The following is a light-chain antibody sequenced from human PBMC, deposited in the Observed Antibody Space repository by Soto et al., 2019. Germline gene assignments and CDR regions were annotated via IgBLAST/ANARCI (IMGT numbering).Light chain of an antibody. CDR1: GGHSSYA. CDR2: LNNDGSH. J-gene: IGLJ3*02. V-gene: IGLV4-69*01. CDR3: QTWGTGIRV. Sequence: QSVLTQSPSASASLGASINLTCTLSGGHSSYAIAWHQQQPEKGPRYLMKLNNDGSHTKGDGIPDRFSGCSSGAERYLTISSLQSDDEADYYCQTWGTGIRVFGGGTQLTVL.